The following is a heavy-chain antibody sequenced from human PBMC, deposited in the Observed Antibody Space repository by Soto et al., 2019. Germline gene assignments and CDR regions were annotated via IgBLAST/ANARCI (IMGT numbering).Heavy chain of an antibody. D-gene: IGHD5-18*01. CDR3: ARDLSEYSYGAQRH. V-gene: IGHV1-69*01. Sequence: QVQLEQSGAEVEKPGSSVKVSCKTSGGTFSTYGVAWVRQAPGQGLEWMGGLIPIFRTPNYAQTFQGRVTIAAEESTSTVYMELTSLRSEVTAMFYSARDLSEYSYGAQRHWGQGTLVTVS. CDR1: GGTFSTYG. J-gene: IGHJ4*02. CDR2: LIPIFRTP.